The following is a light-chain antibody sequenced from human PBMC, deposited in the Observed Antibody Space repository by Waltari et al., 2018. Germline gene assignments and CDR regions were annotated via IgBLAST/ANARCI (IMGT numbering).Light chain of an antibody. CDR3: QKYGRLPAT. J-gene: IGKJ1*01. Sequence: EIVLTQSPGTLSLSTGERATLSCWASQSVRKYLAWYQQKPGQAPRLLLYETAIRATVVPDRFSGSGSGTDFSLTISRLEPEDFAVYYCQKYGRLPATFGQGTKVEIK. CDR2: ETA. CDR1: QSVRKY. V-gene: IGKV3-20*01.